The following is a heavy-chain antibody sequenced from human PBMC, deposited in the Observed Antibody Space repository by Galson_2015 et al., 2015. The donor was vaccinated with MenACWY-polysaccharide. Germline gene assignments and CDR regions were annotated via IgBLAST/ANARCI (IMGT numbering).Heavy chain of an antibody. Sequence: SVKVSCKVSGYTLTALSMHWARLAPGTGLEWMGGYGTDDGETIYAQKFQDRVTMTEDTSTDTAYMELSSLRSEDMAVYYCGTEGGSGYYCEMDVWGQGTTVTVSS. CDR1: GYTLTALS. J-gene: IGHJ6*02. D-gene: IGHD1-26*01. V-gene: IGHV1-24*01. CDR3: GTEGGSGYYCEMDV. CDR2: YGTDDGET.